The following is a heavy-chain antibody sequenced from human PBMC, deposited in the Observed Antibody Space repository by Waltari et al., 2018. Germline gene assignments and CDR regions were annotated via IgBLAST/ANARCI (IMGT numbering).Heavy chain of an antibody. CDR3: TKDLYSWSYDF. CDR2: FSGSGDNT. J-gene: IGHJ4*02. D-gene: IGHD1-26*01. CDR1: GFYFSGNA. Sequence: EVQLLESGGGLVQPGGSLRLSCAASGFYFSGNAMSWVRQAPGKGLQWVSAFSGSGDNTYYAESVEGRFTISRDNSQNTLFLQMNSLRADDTAVYYCTKDLYSWSYDFWGQGTLVTVSS. V-gene: IGHV3-23*01.